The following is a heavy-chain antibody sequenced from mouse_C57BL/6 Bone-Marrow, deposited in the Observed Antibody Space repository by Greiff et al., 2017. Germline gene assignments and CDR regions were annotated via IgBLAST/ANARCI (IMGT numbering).Heavy chain of an antibody. CDR3: ARGADYYGSSYWYFDV. CDR2: IDPSDSYT. CDR1: GYTFTSYW. V-gene: IGHV1-69*01. D-gene: IGHD1-1*01. J-gene: IGHJ1*03. Sequence: VQLQQSGAELVMPGASVKLSCKASGYTFTSYWMHWVKQRPGQGLEWIGEIDPSDSYTNYNQKFKGKSTLTVDKSSSTAYRQLSSLTSEDSAVYYCARGADYYGSSYWYFDVWGTGTTVTVSS.